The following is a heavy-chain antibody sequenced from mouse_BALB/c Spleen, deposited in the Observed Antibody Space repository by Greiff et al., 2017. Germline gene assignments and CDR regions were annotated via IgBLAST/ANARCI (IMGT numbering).Heavy chain of an antibody. CDR3: ARSDYRYGGYFDY. CDR2: IYPGSGNT. J-gene: IGHJ2*01. D-gene: IGHD2-14*01. CDR1: GYTFTDYY. Sequence: QVQLKESGPELVKPGASVKISCKASGYTFTDYYINWVKQKPGQGLEWIGWIYPGSGNTKYNEKFKGKATLTVDTSSSTAYMQLSSLTSEDTAVYVCARSDYRYGGYFDYWGQGTTLTVSS. V-gene: IGHV1-84*02.